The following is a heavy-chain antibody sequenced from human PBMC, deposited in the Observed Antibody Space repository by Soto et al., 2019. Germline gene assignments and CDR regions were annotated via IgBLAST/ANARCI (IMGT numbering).Heavy chain of an antibody. D-gene: IGHD3-3*01. Sequence: QVPLVQSGAEVKKPGASVKVSCKASGYTFTSYAMHWVRQAPGQRLEWMGWINAGNGNTKYSQKFQGRVTITRDTSASTAYMELSSLRSEDTAVYYCARVGPGFWSGFSTDPLGAFDIWGQGTMVTVSS. J-gene: IGHJ3*02. CDR3: ARVGPGFWSGFSTDPLGAFDI. CDR2: INAGNGNT. CDR1: GYTFTSYA. V-gene: IGHV1-3*01.